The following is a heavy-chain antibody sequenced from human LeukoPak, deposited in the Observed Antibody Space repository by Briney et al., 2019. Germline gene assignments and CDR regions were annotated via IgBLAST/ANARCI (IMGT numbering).Heavy chain of an antibody. CDR1: GGTFSSYA. Sequence: GASVKVSCKASGGTFSSYAISWVRQAPGQGLEWMGGIIPIFGTANYAQKFQGRGTITTDESTSPAYMELSSLRSEDTAVYYCARERSRDGYNSDAFDIWGQGTMVTVSS. J-gene: IGHJ3*02. CDR2: IIPIFGTA. CDR3: ARERSRDGYNSDAFDI. D-gene: IGHD5-24*01. V-gene: IGHV1-69*05.